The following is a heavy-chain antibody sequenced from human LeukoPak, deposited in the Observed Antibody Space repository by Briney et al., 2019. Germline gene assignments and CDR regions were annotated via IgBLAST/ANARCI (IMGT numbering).Heavy chain of an antibody. Sequence: GESLKISCKGSGYSFTTYWIGWVRQMPGKGLEWIGIIFPGDSDTTYSPSLQGQVTISADKSINAAYLQWSSLRASDTAMYYCATSESQTRFDYWGQGTPVTVSS. V-gene: IGHV5-51*01. CDR2: IFPGDSDT. CDR3: ATSESQTRFDY. D-gene: IGHD1/OR15-1a*01. CDR1: GYSFTTYW. J-gene: IGHJ4*02.